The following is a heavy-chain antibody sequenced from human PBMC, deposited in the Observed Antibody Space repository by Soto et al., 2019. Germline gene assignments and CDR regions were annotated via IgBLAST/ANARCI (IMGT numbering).Heavy chain of an antibody. Sequence: QLQLQESGSGLVKPSQTLSLTCAVSGGSISSGGYSWSWIRQPPGKGLEWIGYIYHSGSTYYNPSLQSRVTISVDRSKNQFSLKLSSVTAADTAVYYCARVAYCGGDCYRGCATWGQGTLVSVSS. CDR2: IYHSGST. D-gene: IGHD2-21*02. V-gene: IGHV4-30-2*01. CDR3: ARVAYCGGDCYRGCAT. J-gene: IGHJ5*02. CDR1: GGSISSGGYS.